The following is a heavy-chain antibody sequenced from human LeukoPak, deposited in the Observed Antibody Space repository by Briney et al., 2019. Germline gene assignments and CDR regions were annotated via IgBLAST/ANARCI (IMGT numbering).Heavy chain of an antibody. V-gene: IGHV3-48*01. CDR2: ISSSSSTI. CDR1: GFTFNSYA. D-gene: IGHD5/OR15-5a*01. Sequence: GGSLRLSCAASGFTFNSYAFNWVRQAPGKGLEWVSYISSSSSTIYYADSVKGRFTISRDNAKNSLYLQMNSLRAEDTAVYYCARDQGALHVSNFDYWGQGTLVTVSS. CDR3: ARDQGALHVSNFDY. J-gene: IGHJ4*02.